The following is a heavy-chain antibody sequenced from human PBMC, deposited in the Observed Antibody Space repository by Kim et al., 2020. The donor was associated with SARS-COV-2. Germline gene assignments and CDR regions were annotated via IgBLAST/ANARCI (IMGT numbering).Heavy chain of an antibody. CDR1: GFTFSNAW. CDR3: TTDQATYYDFWSGTR. D-gene: IGHD3-3*01. J-gene: IGHJ4*02. V-gene: IGHV3-15*01. CDR2: IKSKTDGGTI. Sequence: GGSLRLSCAASGFTFSNAWMSWVRQAPGKGLEWVGRIKSKTDGGTIDYAAPVKGRFTISRDDSKNTLYLQMNSLKTEDTAVYYCTTDQATYYDFWSGTRWGQGTLVTVSS.